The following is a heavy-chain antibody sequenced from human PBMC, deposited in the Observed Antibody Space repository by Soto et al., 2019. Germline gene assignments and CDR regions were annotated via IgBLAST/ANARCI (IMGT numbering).Heavy chain of an antibody. J-gene: IGHJ6*02. Sequence: PGESLKISCAASGFTFSNYGMHWVRQAPGKGLEWVAVIWYDGSNKYYADSVKGRFTISRDNSKNTLYLQMNSLRAEDTAVYYCARDDIPGRAVAIYGMDVWGQGTTVTVSS. D-gene: IGHD6-19*01. CDR2: IWYDGSNK. V-gene: IGHV3-33*01. CDR1: GFTFSNYG. CDR3: ARDDIPGRAVAIYGMDV.